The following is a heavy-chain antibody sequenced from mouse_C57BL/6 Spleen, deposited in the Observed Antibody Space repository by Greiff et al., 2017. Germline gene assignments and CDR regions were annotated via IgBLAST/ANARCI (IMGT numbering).Heavy chain of an antibody. Sequence: VQLQQSGAELVRPGTSVKMSCKASGYTFTNYWIGWAKQRPGHGLEWIGDIYPGGGYTNYNEKFKGKATLTADKSSSTAYMQFSSLTSEDSASYYCARYITTVVATNYYAMDYWGQGTSVTVSS. CDR3: ARYITTVVATNYYAMDY. V-gene: IGHV1-63*01. J-gene: IGHJ4*01. CDR2: IYPGGGYT. D-gene: IGHD1-1*01. CDR1: GYTFTNYW.